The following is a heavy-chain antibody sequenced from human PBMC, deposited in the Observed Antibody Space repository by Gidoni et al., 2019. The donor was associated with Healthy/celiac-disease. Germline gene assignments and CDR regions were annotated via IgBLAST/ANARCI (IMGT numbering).Heavy chain of an antibody. CDR2: ISSSGSTI. CDR3: ARDTVEGRYYVPATIDY. CDR1: GLLFGDYY. D-gene: IGHD1-26*01. V-gene: IGHV3-11*01. J-gene: IGHJ4*02. Sequence: QVQLAASGGGLVTPGASLSLSLPASGLLFGDYYIIWFRRAPGKGLAWFSYISSSGSTIYYAGSVKGRFTISRDNSKNSLYLRMNSLRAEDTAVYYCARDTVEGRYYVPATIDYWGQGTLVTVSS.